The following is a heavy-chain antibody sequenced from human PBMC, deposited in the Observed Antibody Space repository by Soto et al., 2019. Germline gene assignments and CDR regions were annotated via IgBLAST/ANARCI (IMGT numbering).Heavy chain of an antibody. J-gene: IGHJ4*02. V-gene: IGHV4-59*01. CDR1: GGSISGYF. CDR2: ISYSGST. CDR3: VIDGAATGSVYLDY. Sequence: PFETLSLTCTVSGGSISGYFWSWIRQPPGKGLEWIGYISYSGSTNYNSSLKSRVTMSIDTSKNQFSLRLTSVTAADTAVYYCVIDGAATGSVYLDYWGQATLVTLSS. D-gene: IGHD6-13*01.